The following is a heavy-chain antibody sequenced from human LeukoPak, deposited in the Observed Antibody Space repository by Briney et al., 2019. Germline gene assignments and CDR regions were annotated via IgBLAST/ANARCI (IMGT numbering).Heavy chain of an antibody. CDR1: GFTFSSNA. D-gene: IGHD5-24*01. V-gene: IGHV3-23*01. CDR2: ISGSGGST. Sequence: PGGSLRLSCAASGFTFSSNAMTWVRQAPGKGLEWVSAISGSGGSTYYADSVKGRFTISRDNSKNTVYLQMNGLRAEDTAVYYCAKIRRWPSEWYFDYWGQGTLVTVSS. J-gene: IGHJ4*02. CDR3: AKIRRWPSEWYFDY.